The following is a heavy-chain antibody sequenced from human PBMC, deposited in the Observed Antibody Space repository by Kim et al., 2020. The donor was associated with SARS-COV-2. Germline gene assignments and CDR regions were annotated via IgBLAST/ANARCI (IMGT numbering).Heavy chain of an antibody. CDR3: AKAVEGGIAAAGTGYYY. CDR2: ISYDGSNK. Sequence: GGSLRLSCAASGFTFSSYGMHWVRQAPGKGLEWVAVISYDGSNKYYADSVKGRFTISRDNSKNTLYLQMNSLRAEDTAVYYCAKAVEGGIAAAGTGYYY. D-gene: IGHD6-13*01. CDR1: GFTFSSYG. J-gene: IGHJ6*01. V-gene: IGHV3-30*18.